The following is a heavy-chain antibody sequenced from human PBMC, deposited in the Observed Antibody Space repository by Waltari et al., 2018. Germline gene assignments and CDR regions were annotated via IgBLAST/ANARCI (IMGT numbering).Heavy chain of an antibody. CDR2: ISYNERNI. Sequence: QVQLVESGGGVVQPGRSLSLSCTADEFTFSSYAMHWVRQAPGKGLEWVAVISYNERNIYYVDSVKGRFSISRDNSKKMLYLQMNSLITEDTAVYYCARDYCDRTNCHGMDVWGQGTTVIVSS. J-gene: IGHJ6*02. D-gene: IGHD3-22*01. CDR3: ARDYCDRTNCHGMDV. CDR1: EFTFSSYA. V-gene: IGHV3-30*04.